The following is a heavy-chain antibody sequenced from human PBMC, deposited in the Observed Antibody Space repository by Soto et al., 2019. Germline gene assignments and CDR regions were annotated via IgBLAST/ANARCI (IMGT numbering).Heavy chain of an antibody. J-gene: IGHJ6*02. V-gene: IGHV4-34*01. Sequence: PSETLSLTCAVYGGSFSGYYWSWIRQPPGKGLEWIGEINHSGSTNYNPSLKSRVTISVDTSKNQFSLKLSSVTAADTAVYYCARMWLSPGQTTLWGLRYYYYGTDVWGQGTTVTVSS. CDR3: ARMWLSPGQTTLWGLRYYYYGTDV. D-gene: IGHD3-16*01. CDR2: INHSGST. CDR1: GGSFSGYY.